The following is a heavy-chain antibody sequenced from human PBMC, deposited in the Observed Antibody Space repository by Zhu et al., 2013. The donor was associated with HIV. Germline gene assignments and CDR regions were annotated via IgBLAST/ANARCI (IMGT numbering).Heavy chain of an antibody. D-gene: IGHD6-13*01. CDR3: ARAPGIAAADYFLH. CDR1: GFTVSSNY. V-gene: IGHV3-53*01. J-gene: IGHJ1*01. Sequence: EVQLVESGGGLIQPGGSLRLSCAASGFTVSSNYMSWVRQAPGKGLEWVSVIYSGGSTYYADSVKGRFTISRHNSKNTLYLQMNSLRAEDTAVYYCARAPGIAAADYFLHWGQGTLVTVSS. CDR2: IYSGGST.